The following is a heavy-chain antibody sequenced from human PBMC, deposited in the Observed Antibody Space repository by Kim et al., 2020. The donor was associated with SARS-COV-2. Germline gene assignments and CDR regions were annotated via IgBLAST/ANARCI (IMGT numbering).Heavy chain of an antibody. Sequence: GESLRLSCAASGFTFSNYWMNWVRQAPGKGLEWVANIKQDGSQKSYMDSVKGRFTISRDNAKNSLYLQMNSLRAEDTAVYYCTTAIRGATGYWGQGTLVTVSS. D-gene: IGHD3-10*01. CDR1: GFTFSNYW. J-gene: IGHJ4*02. CDR2: IKQDGSQK. CDR3: TTAIRGATGY. V-gene: IGHV3-7*03.